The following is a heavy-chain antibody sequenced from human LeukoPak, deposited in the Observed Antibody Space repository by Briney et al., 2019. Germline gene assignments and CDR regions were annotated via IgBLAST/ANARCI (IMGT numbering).Heavy chain of an antibody. D-gene: IGHD2-8*01. J-gene: IGHJ4*02. CDR3: VKEKSGMAYFDS. Sequence: GGSLRLSCTPSGFTQCRYSMHCVRQAPGKGLEWLSYITDSSSTVQYAGSVKGRFTISRDNAKNSLYLQMNSLRAEDKAVYYSVKEKSGMAYFDSWGRGTLVTVSS. CDR1: GFTQCRYS. V-gene: IGHV3-48*01. CDR2: ITDSSSTV.